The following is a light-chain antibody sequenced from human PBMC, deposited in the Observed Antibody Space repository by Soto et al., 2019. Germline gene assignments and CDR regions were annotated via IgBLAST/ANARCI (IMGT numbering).Light chain of an antibody. V-gene: IGKV1-5*01. J-gene: IGKJ1*01. CDR2: DAS. CDR3: QQYKSYSWT. CDR1: QSINIW. Sequence: DIQMTQSPSTLSASVGDRVTITCRASQSINIWLAWYQQKPGKAPKVLIYDASSLKSGVPSRFSGSGSGTEFTLTISSLQPDDFAPYYCQQYKSYSWTFGQGTKVDIK.